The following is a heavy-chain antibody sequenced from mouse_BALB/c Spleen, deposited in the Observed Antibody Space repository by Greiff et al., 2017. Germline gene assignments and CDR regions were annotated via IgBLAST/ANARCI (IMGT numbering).Heavy chain of an antibody. D-gene: IGHD1-2*01. Sequence: EVQRVESGGGLVQPGGSLKLSCAASGFTFSSYTMSWVRQTPEKRLEWVAYISNGGGSTYYPDTVKGRFTISRDNAKNTLYLQMSSLKSEDTAMYYCARLYYGSWFAYWGQGTLVTVSA. CDR2: ISNGGGST. J-gene: IGHJ3*01. CDR1: GFTFSSYT. CDR3: ARLYYGSWFAY. V-gene: IGHV5-12-2*01.